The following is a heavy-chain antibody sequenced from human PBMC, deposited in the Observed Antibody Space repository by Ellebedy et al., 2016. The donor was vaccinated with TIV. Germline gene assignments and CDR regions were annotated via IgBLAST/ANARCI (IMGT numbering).Heavy chain of an antibody. V-gene: IGHV4-34*01. J-gene: IGHJ4*02. Sequence: SETLSLTXAVYGGSFSGYYWSWIRQPPGKGLEWIGEINHSGSTNYNPSLKSRVTISVDTSKNQFSLKLSSVTAADTAVYYCARGRGYGGNSGGYWGQGTLVTVSS. D-gene: IGHD4-23*01. CDR3: ARGRGYGGNSGGY. CDR2: INHSGST. CDR1: GGSFSGYY.